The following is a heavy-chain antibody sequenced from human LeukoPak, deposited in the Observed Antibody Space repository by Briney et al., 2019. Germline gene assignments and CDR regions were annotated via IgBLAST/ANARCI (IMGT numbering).Heavy chain of an antibody. J-gene: IGHJ4*02. D-gene: IGHD3-22*01. Sequence: ASVKVSCKASGYTFTSYGISWVRHAPGQGLEWMGWISAYNGDTNYAQKLQGRVTMTTDTSTSTAYMELRSLRSDDTAVYYCARELYYYDSSGYSLKNYFDYWGQGTLVTVSS. CDR3: ARELYYYDSSGYSLKNYFDY. CDR1: GYTFTSYG. V-gene: IGHV1-18*01. CDR2: ISAYNGDT.